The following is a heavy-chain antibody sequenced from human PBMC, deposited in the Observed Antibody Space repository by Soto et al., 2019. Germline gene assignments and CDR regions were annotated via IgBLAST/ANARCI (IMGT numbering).Heavy chain of an antibody. J-gene: IGHJ5*02. D-gene: IGHD2-2*01. CDR1: GYSFTSYW. CDR2: IYPGDSDT. V-gene: IGHV5-51*01. Sequence: PGESLKISCKGSGYSFTSYWIGWVRQMPGKGLEWMGIIYPGDSDTRYSPSFQGQVTISADKSISTAYLQWSSLKASDTAMYYCARGVLPAAMEGNWFDPWGQGTLVTVSS. CDR3: ARGVLPAAMEGNWFDP.